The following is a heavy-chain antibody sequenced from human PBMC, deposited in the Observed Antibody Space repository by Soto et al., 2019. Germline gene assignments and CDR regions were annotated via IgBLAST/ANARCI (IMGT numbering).Heavy chain of an antibody. Sequence: QVQLVQSGAEVKKPGSSVKVSCKASGGTFSSYAISWVRQAPGQGLEWMGGIIPIFGTANYAQKFQGRVTITADESTSTAYMELSSLRSEDTAVYYCARGRLRYYYDSSGYYFDYWGQGTLDTVSS. CDR1: GGTFSSYA. CDR3: ARGRLRYYYDSSGYYFDY. V-gene: IGHV1-69*01. CDR2: IIPIFGTA. D-gene: IGHD3-22*01. J-gene: IGHJ4*02.